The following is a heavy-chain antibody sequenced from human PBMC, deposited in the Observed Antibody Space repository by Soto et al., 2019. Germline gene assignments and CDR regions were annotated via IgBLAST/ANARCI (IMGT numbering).Heavy chain of an antibody. CDR2: INPKGDGK. J-gene: IGHJ4*02. V-gene: IGHV1-2*02. CDR1: EQTITGHY. D-gene: IGHD3-16*01. CDR3: ASVPLSYTNNDYLEQ. Sequence: QVQMVQSGPEVKKPGASVKISCKASEQTITGHYIQWVRQAPGQGLEWMGWINPKGDGKKYAQHFQGRITVTRDTSINTCYMELKALTSDDTAVYYFASVPLSYTNNDYLEQWGQGTLVTVSS.